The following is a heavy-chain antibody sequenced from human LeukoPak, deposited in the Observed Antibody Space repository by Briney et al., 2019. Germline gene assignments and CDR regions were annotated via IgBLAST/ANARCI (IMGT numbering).Heavy chain of an antibody. CDR3: ARAANIAARDWFDP. Sequence: GGCLRLSCAASGFTFSDYYMSWIRQAPGKGLEWVSYISSSGSTIYYADSVKGRFTISRDNAKNSLYLQMNSLRAEDTAVYYCARAANIAARDWFDPWGQGTLVTVSS. J-gene: IGHJ5*02. V-gene: IGHV3-11*01. D-gene: IGHD6-6*01. CDR1: GFTFSDYY. CDR2: ISSSGSTI.